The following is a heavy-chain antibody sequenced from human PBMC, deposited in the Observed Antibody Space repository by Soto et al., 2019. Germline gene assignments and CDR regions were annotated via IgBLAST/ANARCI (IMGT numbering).Heavy chain of an antibody. D-gene: IGHD6-13*01. J-gene: IGHJ6*02. Sequence: GGSLRLSCAASGFTFSNYGMHWVRQAPGKGLEWLAVISYDGSNKYYADSVKGRFTISRDNSKNTLYLQMNSLRAEDTAVYYCAKDRGNPHSTSWYDYYYGMDVWGQGTTVTVSS. CDR1: GFTFSNYG. CDR2: ISYDGSNK. CDR3: AKDRGNPHSTSWYDYYYGMDV. V-gene: IGHV3-30*18.